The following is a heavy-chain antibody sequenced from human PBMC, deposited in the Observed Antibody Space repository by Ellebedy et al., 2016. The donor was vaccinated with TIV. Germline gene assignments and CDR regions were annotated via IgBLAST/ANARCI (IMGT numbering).Heavy chain of an antibody. Sequence: GESLKISCEASGFIFSTYGMHWVRQAPGKGLEWVAFIWYDGGNKYYADSVKGRFTISRDNAKNSLYLQMNSLRDEDTAVYYCARDHGYWGQGTLVTVSS. CDR2: IWYDGGNK. CDR3: ARDHGY. CDR1: GFIFSTYG. J-gene: IGHJ4*02. V-gene: IGHV3-33*01.